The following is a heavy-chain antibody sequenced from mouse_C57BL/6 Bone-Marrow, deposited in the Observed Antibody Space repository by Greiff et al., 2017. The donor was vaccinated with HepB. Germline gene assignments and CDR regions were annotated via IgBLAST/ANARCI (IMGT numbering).Heavy chain of an antibody. V-gene: IGHV14-4*01. CDR2: IDPENGDT. Sequence: EVQLQESGAELVRPGASVKLSCTASGFNIKDDYMHWVKQRPEQGLEWIGWIDPENGDTEYASKFQGKATITADTSSNTAYLQLSSLTSEDTAVYYCTTFDRTCYWGQGTTLTVSS. J-gene: IGHJ2*01. CDR1: GFNIKDDY. CDR3: TTFDRTCY.